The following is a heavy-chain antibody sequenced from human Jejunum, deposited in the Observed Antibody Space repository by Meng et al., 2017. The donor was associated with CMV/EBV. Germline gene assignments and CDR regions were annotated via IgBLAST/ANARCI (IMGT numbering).Heavy chain of an antibody. CDR3: AKDRYSGYAPYDIFDI. Sequence: FPFRNYAMNWVRQAPGKGLEWVSGLSASGGSTYYADSVKGRFTISRDNSNSTLYLQINSLRAEDTAVYYCAKDRYSGYAPYDIFDIWGQGTKVTVSS. CDR2: LSASGGST. D-gene: IGHD5-12*01. V-gene: IGHV3-23*01. CDR1: FPFRNYA. J-gene: IGHJ3*02.